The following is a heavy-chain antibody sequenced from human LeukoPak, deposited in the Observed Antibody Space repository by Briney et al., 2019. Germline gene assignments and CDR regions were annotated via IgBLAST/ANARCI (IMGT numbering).Heavy chain of an antibody. V-gene: IGHV3-7*01. D-gene: IGHD6-13*01. CDR1: GFNFRRYN. CDR3: VTEYWYRFDY. CDR2: FSWDVSAI. Sequence: GGSLRLSCIPSGFNFRRYNMAWVRQAPGKGLEWLATFSWDVSAIEYTDSVRGRFTISRDNAKNSVHLQMTGLRAEDTAVYFWVTEYWYRFDYWGQGLLVTVSS. J-gene: IGHJ4*02.